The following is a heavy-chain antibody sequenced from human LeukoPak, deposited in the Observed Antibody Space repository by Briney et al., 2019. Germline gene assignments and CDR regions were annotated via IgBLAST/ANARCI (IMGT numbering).Heavy chain of an antibody. CDR1: GGTFSSYA. Sequence: SVKVSCKASGGTFSSYAISWVRQAPGQGLEWMGRIIPILGIANYAQKFQGRVTITADKSTSTAYMELSSLRSEGTAVYYCAGGDFRPPDYYFDYWGQGTLVTVSS. J-gene: IGHJ4*02. D-gene: IGHD3-16*01. V-gene: IGHV1-69*04. CDR2: IIPILGIA. CDR3: AGGDFRPPDYYFDY.